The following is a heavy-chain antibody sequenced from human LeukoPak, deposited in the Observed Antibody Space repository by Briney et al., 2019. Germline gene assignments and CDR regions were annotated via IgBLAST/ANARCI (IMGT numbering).Heavy chain of an antibody. CDR3: ARRRVGSYGRGHQRPNWFDP. D-gene: IGHD5-18*01. J-gene: IGHJ5*02. Sequence: KPSETLSLTCAVYGGSFSGYYWSWIRQPPGKGLEWIGEINHSGSTNYNPSLKSRVTISVDTSKNQFSLKLSSVTAADTAVYYCARRRVGSYGRGHQRPNWFDPWGQGTLVTVSS. CDR2: INHSGST. CDR1: GGSFSGYY. V-gene: IGHV4-34*01.